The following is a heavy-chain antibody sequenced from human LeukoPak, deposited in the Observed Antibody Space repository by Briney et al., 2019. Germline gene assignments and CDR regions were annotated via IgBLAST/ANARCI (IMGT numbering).Heavy chain of an antibody. J-gene: IGHJ4*02. CDR1: GYTFTSYD. D-gene: IGHD2-21*02. CDR3: ARGQFRVRTVVTAYYFDY. V-gene: IGHV1-8*01. Sequence: ASVKVSCKASGYTFTSYDINWVRQATGQGLEWMGWMNPNSGNTGYAQKFQGRVTMTRNTSISTAYMELSSLRSEDTAVYYCARGQFRVRTVVTAYYFDYWGQGTLVTVSS. CDR2: MNPNSGNT.